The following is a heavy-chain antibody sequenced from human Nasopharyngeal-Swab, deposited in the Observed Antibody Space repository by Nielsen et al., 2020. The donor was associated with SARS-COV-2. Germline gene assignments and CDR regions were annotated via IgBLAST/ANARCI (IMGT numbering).Heavy chain of an antibody. J-gene: IGHJ3*01. D-gene: IGHD3-16*01. Sequence: GESLKISCVGSGFSLSNYWMSWVRQAPGRGQEWVANIRRDSGARFYVDSVKGRFTISRDNAKNSLYLQMNSLRAEDTAIYYCARDWGRAFDVWSQGTMVTVSS. CDR1: GFSLSNYW. CDR3: ARDWGRAFDV. CDR2: IRRDSGAR. V-gene: IGHV3-7*01.